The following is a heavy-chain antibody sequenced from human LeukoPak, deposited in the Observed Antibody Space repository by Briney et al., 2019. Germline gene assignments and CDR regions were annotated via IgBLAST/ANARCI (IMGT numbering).Heavy chain of an antibody. D-gene: IGHD3-22*01. V-gene: IGHV3-48*04. CDR3: ARDKGIVVVTLDAFDI. CDR2: ISSSSSTI. Sequence: PGGSLRLSCAASGFTFSSYSMNWVRQAPGKGLEGVSYISSSSSTIYYADSVKGRFTISRDNARNSLYLQMNSLRAEDTAVYYCARDKGIVVVTLDAFDIWGQGTMVTVSS. CDR1: GFTFSSYS. J-gene: IGHJ3*02.